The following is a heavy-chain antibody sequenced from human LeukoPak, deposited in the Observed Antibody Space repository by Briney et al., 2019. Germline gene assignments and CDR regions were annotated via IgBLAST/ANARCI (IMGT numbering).Heavy chain of an antibody. J-gene: IGHJ4*02. CDR1: GGSISSSPYY. Sequence: SETPSLTCTVSGGSISSSPYYWDWIRQPPGKGLEWIGSFSYSGSTYYNPSLKSRVTISADTSKNQFSLRLSSVTAADTAMFYCARRTFPLYFDYWGQGTLVTVSS. D-gene: IGHD2/OR15-2a*01. CDR2: FSYSGST. V-gene: IGHV4-39*01. CDR3: ARRTFPLYFDY.